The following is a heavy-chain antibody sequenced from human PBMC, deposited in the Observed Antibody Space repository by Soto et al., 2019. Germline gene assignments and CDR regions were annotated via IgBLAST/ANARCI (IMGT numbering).Heavy chain of an antibody. CDR2: ISYDGSNK. V-gene: IGHV3-30*18. Sequence: GSLRLSCAASGFTFSSYGMHWVRQAPGKGLEWVAVISYDGSNKYYADSVKGRFTISRDNSKNTLYLQMNSLRAEDTAVYYCAKDDGSGSYVDYWGQGTLVTVSS. J-gene: IGHJ4*02. CDR3: AKDDGSGSYVDY. CDR1: GFTFSSYG. D-gene: IGHD3-10*01.